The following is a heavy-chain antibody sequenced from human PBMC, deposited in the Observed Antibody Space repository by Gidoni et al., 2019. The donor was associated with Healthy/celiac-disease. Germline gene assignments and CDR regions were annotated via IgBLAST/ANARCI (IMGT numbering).Heavy chain of an antibody. CDR1: GFTFSSYA. CDR2: ISGSGGST. D-gene: IGHD1-26*01. CDR3: AKEPQWEKHGRVYNWFDP. V-gene: IGHV3-23*01. J-gene: IGHJ5*02. Sequence: EVQLLESGGGLVQPGGSLRLSCAASGFTFSSYAMSWVRQAPGKGLEWVSAISGSGGSTYYADSVKGRFTISRDNSKNTLYLQMNSLRAEDTAVYYCAKEPQWEKHGRVYNWFDPWGQGTLVTVSS.